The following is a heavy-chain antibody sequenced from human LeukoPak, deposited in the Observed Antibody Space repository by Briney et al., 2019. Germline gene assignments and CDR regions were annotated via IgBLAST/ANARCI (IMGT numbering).Heavy chain of an antibody. D-gene: IGHD3-3*01. Sequence: ASVKVSCKASGGTFSSYAISWVRQAPGQGLEWMGGIIPIFGTANYAQKFQGRVTITTDESTSTAYMELSSLRSEDTAVYCCAREVRFLEWLDDYWGQGTLVTVSS. CDR1: GGTFSSYA. CDR2: IIPIFGTA. V-gene: IGHV1-69*05. CDR3: AREVRFLEWLDDY. J-gene: IGHJ4*02.